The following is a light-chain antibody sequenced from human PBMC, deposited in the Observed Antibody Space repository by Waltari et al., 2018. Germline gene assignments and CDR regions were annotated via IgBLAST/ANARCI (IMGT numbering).Light chain of an antibody. V-gene: IGKV3-15*01. J-gene: IGKJ1*01. CDR1: QSVSSN. Sequence: EIVMTQSPATLSVSPGDRATLPCRASQSVSSNLAWYQQKPGQAPRLLIYGASTRATGIPARFSGSGSGTEFTLTISSMQSEDFAVYYCQQYNNWRRTFGQGTKVEIK. CDR2: GAS. CDR3: QQYNNWRRT.